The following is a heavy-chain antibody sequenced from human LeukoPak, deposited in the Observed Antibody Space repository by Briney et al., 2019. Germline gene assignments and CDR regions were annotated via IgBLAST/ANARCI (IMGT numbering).Heavy chain of an antibody. V-gene: IGHV4-4*07. CDR1: GASISSSY. CDR2: IYPSGST. CDR3: ARGPSGASGHDY. J-gene: IGHJ4*02. D-gene: IGHD3-10*01. Sequence: SETLSLTCTVSGASISSSYWSWIRQPAGKGLEWIGRIYPSGSTNYNPSLKSRVTMSVDTSKNQFSLWLSSVTAADTAVYYCARGPSGASGHDYWGQGTQVTVSS.